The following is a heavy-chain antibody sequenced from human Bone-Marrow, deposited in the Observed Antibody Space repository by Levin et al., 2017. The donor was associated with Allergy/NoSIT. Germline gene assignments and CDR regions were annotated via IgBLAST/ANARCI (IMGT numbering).Heavy chain of an antibody. CDR2: IIPILTTS. V-gene: IGHV1-69*13. CDR3: VREGVMATVPRPYWYFDL. D-gene: IGHD5-24*01. Sequence: SVKVSCKASGGTFNTYAISWVRQAPGHGLEWMGGIIPILTTSNYAQKFQDRVTITANESTNTAYMELTSLTSEDSAVYYCVREGVMATVPRPYWYFDLWGRGTLVTVSS. CDR1: GGTFNTYA. J-gene: IGHJ2*01.